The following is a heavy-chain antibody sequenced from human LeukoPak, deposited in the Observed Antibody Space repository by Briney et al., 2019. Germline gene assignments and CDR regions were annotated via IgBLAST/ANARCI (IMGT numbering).Heavy chain of an antibody. D-gene: IGHD3-22*01. CDR2: INSVGSST. CDR3: ARGGTSYSYDSRGLMDV. Sequence: GGSLRLSCAASGFTFSSFWMHWVRQAPGKGLVWVSRINSVGSSTSYADSVKGRFTISRDNAKNTLYLQMNSLRAEDTAVYYCARGGTSYSYDSRGLMDVWGQGTTVTVSS. V-gene: IGHV3-74*01. CDR1: GFTFSSFW. J-gene: IGHJ6*02.